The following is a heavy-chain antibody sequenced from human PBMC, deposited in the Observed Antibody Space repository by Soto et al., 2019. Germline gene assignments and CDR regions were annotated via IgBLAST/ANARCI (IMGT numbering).Heavy chain of an antibody. CDR2: IYRSGNT. Sequence: SETLSLTCAVSGDSITSAYYWAWIRQPPGKGLEWIGSIYRSGNTYYNPSLKSRVTISVDTSENHFSLKLISVTAADTAVYYCARGENDAFDIWGQGTMVT. V-gene: IGHV4-38-2*01. J-gene: IGHJ3*02. CDR1: GDSITSAYY. CDR3: ARGENDAFDI.